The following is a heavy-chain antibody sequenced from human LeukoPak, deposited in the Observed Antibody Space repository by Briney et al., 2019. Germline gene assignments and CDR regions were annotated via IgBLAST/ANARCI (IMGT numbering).Heavy chain of an antibody. D-gene: IGHD3-9*01. Sequence: GRSLRLSCAASGFTFDDYAMHWVRQAPGKGLEWVSGISWNSGSIGYADSVKGRFTISRDNAKNSLYLQMNSLRAEDTALYYCAKDGNFDWSRGGWFDPWGQGTLVTVSS. CDR3: AKDGNFDWSRGGWFDP. CDR2: ISWNSGSI. V-gene: IGHV3-9*01. J-gene: IGHJ5*02. CDR1: GFTFDDYA.